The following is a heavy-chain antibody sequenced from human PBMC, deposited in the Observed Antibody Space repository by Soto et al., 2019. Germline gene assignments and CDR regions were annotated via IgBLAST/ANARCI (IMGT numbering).Heavy chain of an antibody. J-gene: IGHJ4*02. D-gene: IGHD2-21*02. CDR2: VNPSGGHT. CDR3: ARGGRVVVVTAALDY. V-gene: IGHV1-46*01. Sequence: QVQLMQSGAEVKKPGASVKVSCKASGDTFTDYYIHWVRQAPGQGLEWMGTVNPSGGHTTYAQHFLGRVTMTRDTSTSTLYMELTSLPSDDTAIYYCARGGRVVVVTAALDYWGQGTLVTVSS. CDR1: GDTFTDYY.